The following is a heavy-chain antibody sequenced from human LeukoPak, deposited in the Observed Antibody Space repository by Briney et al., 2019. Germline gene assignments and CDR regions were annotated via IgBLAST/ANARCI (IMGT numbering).Heavy chain of an antibody. CDR1: GFSLSTSGVG. V-gene: IGHV2-5*01. J-gene: IGHJ4*02. CDR3: AHRRREGTVTTGFDY. D-gene: IGHD4-17*01. Sequence: GSGPTLVNPTQTLTLTCTFSGFSLSTSGVGVGWIRQPPGKALEWLALIYWNDDKRYSPSLKSRVTITKDTSKNQVVLTMTNMDPVDTATYYCAHRRREGTVTTGFDYWGQGTLVTVSS. CDR2: IYWNDDK.